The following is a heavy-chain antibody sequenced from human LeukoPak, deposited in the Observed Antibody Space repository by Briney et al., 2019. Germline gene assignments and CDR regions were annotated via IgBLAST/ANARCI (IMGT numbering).Heavy chain of an antibody. CDR1: GFTVSSNY. CDR3: ARETEHFTGYSSGWYYFDY. J-gene: IGHJ4*02. CDR2: IYSGGST. Sequence: GGSLRLSCAASGFTVSSNYMSWVRQAPGKGLEWVSVIYSGGSTYYADSVKGRFTISRDNSKNTLYLQMNSLRAEDTAVYYCARETEHFTGYSSGWYYFDYWGQGTPVAVSS. V-gene: IGHV3-66*01. D-gene: IGHD6-19*01.